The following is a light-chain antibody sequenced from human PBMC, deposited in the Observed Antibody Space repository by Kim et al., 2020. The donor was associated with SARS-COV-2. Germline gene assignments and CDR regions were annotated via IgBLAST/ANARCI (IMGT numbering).Light chain of an antibody. CDR2: GAS. V-gene: IGKV1-17*01. J-gene: IGKJ5*01. CDR1: QDMRNY. Sequence: ASVEDRVTIPCRASQDMRNYLGGYQQNPGRAPKRLIYGASSLQSGVPSRFSGSGSGTEFTLTISSLQPEDFATYFCLQHNSYPITFGQGTQLEIK. CDR3: LQHNSYPIT.